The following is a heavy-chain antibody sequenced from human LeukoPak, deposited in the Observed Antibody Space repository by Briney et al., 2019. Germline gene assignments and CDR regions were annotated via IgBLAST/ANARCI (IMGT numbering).Heavy chain of an antibody. V-gene: IGHV1-69*13. Sequence: SVKVSCKASGGTFSSYAISWVRQAPGQGLEWMGGIIPIFGTANYAQKFQGRVTITADESTSTAYMELSSLRSEDTAVYYCARDRTAYYDSSGYYFYYGMDVWGQGTTVTVSS. CDR2: IIPIFGTA. CDR3: ARDRTAYYDSSGYYFYYGMDV. D-gene: IGHD3-22*01. J-gene: IGHJ6*02. CDR1: GGTFSSYA.